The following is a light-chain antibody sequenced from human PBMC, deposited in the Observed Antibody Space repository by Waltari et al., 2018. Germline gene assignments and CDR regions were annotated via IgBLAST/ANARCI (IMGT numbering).Light chain of an antibody. V-gene: IGLV3-21*04. CDR2: YDS. Sequence: SYVLTQPPSMSVPPGETASISCGGYNIATKSVPWYQQRPGQAPVLVMYYDSDRPSGIPERFSGSNTGDTATLTISRIEAGDEADYYCQVWDSSSDHPWVFGGGTKLTVL. J-gene: IGLJ3*02. CDR1: NIATKS. CDR3: QVWDSSSDHPWV.